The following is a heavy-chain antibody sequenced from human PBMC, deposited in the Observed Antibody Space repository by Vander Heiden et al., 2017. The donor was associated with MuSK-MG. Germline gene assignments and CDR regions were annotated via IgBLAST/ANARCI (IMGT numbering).Heavy chain of an antibody. V-gene: IGHV1-69*12. D-gene: IGHD3-10*01. CDR3: ARGGAIVRGVTISPQFDQ. CDR1: EGTFSSYA. CDR2: IIPLYGTT. Sequence: QVLLVQSGAEMRNPGSSVKVSCKTSEGTFSSYATSWVRQAPGQGLEWMGGIIPLYGTTKYAQKFQGRVTITADESTSTAYMELTSLRSDDTAIYFCARGGAIVRGVTISPQFDQWGQGTLVTVSS. J-gene: IGHJ4*02.